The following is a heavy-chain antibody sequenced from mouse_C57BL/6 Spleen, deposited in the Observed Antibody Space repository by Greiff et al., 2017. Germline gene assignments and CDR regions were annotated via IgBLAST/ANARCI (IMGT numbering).Heavy chain of an antibody. Sequence: EVQLVESGPGLVKPSQSLSLTCSVTGYSITSGYYWNWIRQFPGNKLEWMGYISYDGSNNYNPSLKNRISFTRDTSKNQFFLKFNAVTTEDTATYYCARVGFHDGYDRYFDVGGTGTTVTVSS. CDR1: GYSITSGYY. CDR3: ARVGFHDGYDRYFDV. CDR2: ISYDGSN. J-gene: IGHJ1*03. D-gene: IGHD2-2*01. V-gene: IGHV3-6*01.